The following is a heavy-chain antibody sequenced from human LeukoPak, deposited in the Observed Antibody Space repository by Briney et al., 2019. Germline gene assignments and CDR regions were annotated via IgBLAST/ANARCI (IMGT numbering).Heavy chain of an antibody. J-gene: IGHJ6*03. CDR2: IYSGGST. D-gene: IGHD3-9*01. Sequence: GGSLRLSCAASGFTVSSNYMSWVRQAPGKGLEWVSVIYSGGSTYYADSVKGRFTISRDNSKSTLYLQMNSLRAEDTAVYYCARQRGLTGYYQYYYYYYMDVWGKGTTVTISS. CDR1: GFTVSSNY. CDR3: ARQRGLTGYYQYYYYYYMDV. V-gene: IGHV3-66*04.